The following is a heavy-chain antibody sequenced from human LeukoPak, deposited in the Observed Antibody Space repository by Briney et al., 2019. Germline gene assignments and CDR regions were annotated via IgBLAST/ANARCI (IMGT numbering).Heavy chain of an antibody. Sequence: TSETLSLTCTVSGGSITSYYWSWIRQPPGKGLEWIGYIYYSGSANYNPSLKSRVTISVDTSKNQFSLKLSSVTAADTAVYYCARATKRQLLGAFDIWGQGTMVTVSS. D-gene: IGHD1-1*01. J-gene: IGHJ3*02. CDR2: IYYSGSA. CDR1: GGSITSYY. CDR3: ARATKRQLLGAFDI. V-gene: IGHV4-59*01.